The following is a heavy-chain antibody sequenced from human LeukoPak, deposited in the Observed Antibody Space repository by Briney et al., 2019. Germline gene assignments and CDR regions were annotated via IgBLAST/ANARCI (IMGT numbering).Heavy chain of an antibody. CDR3: ARAKVPLVRAFDI. J-gene: IGHJ3*02. Sequence: PSETLSLTCAVYGGSFSGYYWSWIRQPAGKGLEWIGRIYTSGSTNYNPSLKSRVTMSVDTSKNQFSLKLSSVTAADTAVYYCARAKVPLVRAFDIWGQGTMVTVSS. CDR1: GGSFSGYY. V-gene: IGHV4-59*10. D-gene: IGHD2-21*01. CDR2: IYTSGST.